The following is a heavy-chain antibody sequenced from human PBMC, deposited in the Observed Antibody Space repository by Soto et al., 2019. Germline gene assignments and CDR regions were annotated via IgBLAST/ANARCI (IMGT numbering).Heavy chain of an antibody. D-gene: IGHD3-10*01. CDR2: INWNGGST. CDR3: ARDPPHYYGSGSYYIDYFDY. J-gene: IGHJ4*02. CDR1: GFTFDDYG. Sequence: AGGSLRLSCAASGFTFDDYGMSWVRQAPGKGLEWVSGINWNGGSTGYADSVKGRFTISRDNAKNSLYLQMNSLRAEDTALYYCARDPPHYYGSGSYYIDYFDYWGQGTLVTVSS. V-gene: IGHV3-20*04.